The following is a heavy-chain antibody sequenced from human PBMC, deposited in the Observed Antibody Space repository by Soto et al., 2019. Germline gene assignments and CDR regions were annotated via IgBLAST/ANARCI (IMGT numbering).Heavy chain of an antibody. CDR3: ARVVRVYYGMDV. D-gene: IGHD3-10*01. Sequence: LSLTCAVSGGSISSGGYSWSWIRQPPGKGLEWIGYIYHSGSTYYNPSLKSRVTISVDRSKNQFSLKLSSVTAADTAVYYCARVVRVYYGMDVWGQGTTVTVSS. J-gene: IGHJ6*02. V-gene: IGHV4-30-2*01. CDR2: IYHSGST. CDR1: GGSISSGGYS.